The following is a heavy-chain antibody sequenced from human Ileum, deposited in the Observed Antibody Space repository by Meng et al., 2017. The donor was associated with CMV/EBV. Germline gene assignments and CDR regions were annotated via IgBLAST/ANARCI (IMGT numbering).Heavy chain of an antibody. J-gene: IGHJ4*02. V-gene: IGHV4-61*02. Sequence: QVLLRLQGPGLLTPSQAMALSYAVSGDPIIRVSLHLIWIRQSAEKGLEWIGRIHTSGSTNYNPTLASRVTISIDTSRNQFSLKLTSVTAADTAVYFCARGKAVGTGHWGQGTLVTVSS. CDR2: IHTSGST. CDR3: ARGKAVGTGH. CDR1: GDPIIRVSLH. D-gene: IGHD6-13*01.